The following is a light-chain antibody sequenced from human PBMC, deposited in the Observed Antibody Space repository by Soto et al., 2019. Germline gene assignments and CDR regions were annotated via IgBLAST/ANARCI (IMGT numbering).Light chain of an antibody. CDR1: SSDVGGYNY. V-gene: IGLV2-11*01. CDR3: CSYAGTQ. Sequence: QSALTQPRSVSGSPGQSVTISCTGTSSDVGGYNYVSWYQQHPGKAPKLMIYDVSKRPSGVPDRFSGSKSGNTASLTISGLQAEDEADYYCCSYAGTQVGGGTKLTVL. CDR2: DVS. J-gene: IGLJ2*01.